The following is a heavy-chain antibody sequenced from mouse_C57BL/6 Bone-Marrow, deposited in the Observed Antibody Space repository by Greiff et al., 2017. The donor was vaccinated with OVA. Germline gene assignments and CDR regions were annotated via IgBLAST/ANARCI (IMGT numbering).Heavy chain of an antibody. CDR1: GYTFTDYY. V-gene: IGHV1-26*01. J-gene: IGHJ3*01. D-gene: IGHD1-1*01. Sequence: VVEPGASVKISCKASGYTFTDYYMNWVKQSHGKSLEWIGDINPNNGGTSYNQKFKGKATLTVDKSSSTAYMELRSLTSEDSAVYYCARGDYGSSYGFAYWGQGTLVTLSA. CDR2: INPNNGGT. CDR3: ARGDYGSSYGFAY.